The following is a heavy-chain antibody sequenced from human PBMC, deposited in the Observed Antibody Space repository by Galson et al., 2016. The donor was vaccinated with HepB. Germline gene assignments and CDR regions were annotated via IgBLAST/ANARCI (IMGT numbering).Heavy chain of an antibody. CDR2: IYWNDDK. J-gene: IGHJ3*02. CDR1: GFSVSTPGVG. V-gene: IGHV2-5*01. Sequence: PALVKPTQTLTLTCTLSGFSVSTPGVGVGWIRQPPGKALDWLALIYWNDDKRYSPSLKSRLTITKDTSKNQVFLTMRNMDPVDTATYYCAHRGDWYESYGYVYPQGFDIGGQVPMVTFSS. D-gene: IGHD3-16*01. CDR3: AHRGDWYESYGYVYPQGFDI.